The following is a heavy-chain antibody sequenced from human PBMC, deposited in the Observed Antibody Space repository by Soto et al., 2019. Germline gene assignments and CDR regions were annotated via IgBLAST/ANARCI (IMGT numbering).Heavy chain of an antibody. CDR1: GLTFSSYA. V-gene: IGHV3-23*01. J-gene: IGHJ3*02. CDR3: AKAVPGITIFGVVIMSPRDDAFDI. D-gene: IGHD3-3*01. Sequence: GGSRRLSCAASGLTFSSYAMSWVRQAPGKGLEWVSAISGSGGSTYYADSVKGRFTISRDNSKNTLYLQMNSLRAEDTAVYYCAKAVPGITIFGVVIMSPRDDAFDIWGQGTMVTVSS. CDR2: ISGSGGST.